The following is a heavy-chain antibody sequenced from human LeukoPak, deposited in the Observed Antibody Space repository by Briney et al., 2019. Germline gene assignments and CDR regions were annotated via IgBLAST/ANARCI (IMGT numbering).Heavy chain of an antibody. V-gene: IGHV3-23*01. J-gene: IGHJ4*02. Sequence: PGGSLRLSCAASGVTFSSYAMSWVRQAPGKGLEWVSGISGSGGSTYYADSVKGRLTISRANTKTTLYLQMNSLRAEEKAVYYCAKDGGSYYYWGQGPLVTVSS. CDR1: GVTFSSYA. D-gene: IGHD1-26*01. CDR2: ISGSGGST. CDR3: AKDGGSYYY.